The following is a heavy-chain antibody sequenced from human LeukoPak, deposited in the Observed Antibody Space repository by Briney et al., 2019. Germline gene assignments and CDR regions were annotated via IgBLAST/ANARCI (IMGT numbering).Heavy chain of an antibody. Sequence: GGSLRLSCAASGFTVSSNYMSWVRQAPGKGLEWVSVIYSGGSTYYADSVKGRFTIFRDNSKNTLYLQMNSLRAEDTAVYYCNYDFWSGNDYWGQGTLVTVSS. CDR2: IYSGGST. V-gene: IGHV3-53*01. CDR1: GFTVSSNY. CDR3: NYDFWSGNDY. J-gene: IGHJ4*02. D-gene: IGHD3-3*01.